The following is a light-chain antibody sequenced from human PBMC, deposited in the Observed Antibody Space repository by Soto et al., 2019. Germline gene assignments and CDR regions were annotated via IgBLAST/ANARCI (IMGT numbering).Light chain of an antibody. CDR2: SAS. J-gene: IGKJ1*01. Sequence: DVQMTQSPSSLSASVGDRATITCRASQGISNFVAWYQQIAGKVPKLLIHSASTLQSGVPSRFSGSGSGTDFTLTISSLQPEDVAIYCQQYGSSGTFGQGTKVDIK. V-gene: IGKV1-27*01. CDR1: QGISNF. CDR3: QYGSSGT.